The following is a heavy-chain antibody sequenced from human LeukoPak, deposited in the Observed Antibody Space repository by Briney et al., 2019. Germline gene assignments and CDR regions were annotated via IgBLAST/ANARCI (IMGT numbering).Heavy chain of an antibody. CDR2: IKHDGSEK. CDR1: GFTLSTNG. V-gene: IGHV3-7*01. Sequence: GSLRLSCAASGFTLSTNGMHWVRQAPGKGLEWVASIKHDGSEKYYVDSVRGRFTISRDNTMNSLYLQMSSLRAEDTAVYYCATDRGWRTSGYYLYYFEYWGQGTLVTFSS. D-gene: IGHD3-3*01. CDR3: ATDRGWRTSGYYLYYFEY. J-gene: IGHJ4*02.